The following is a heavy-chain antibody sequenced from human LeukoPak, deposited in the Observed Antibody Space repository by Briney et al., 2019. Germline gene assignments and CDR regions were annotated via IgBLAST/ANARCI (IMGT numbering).Heavy chain of an antibody. D-gene: IGHD6-19*01. Sequence: SETLSLTCTVSGGSISSYYWSWIRQPPGEGLEWIGYISYSGSTNYNSSLKSRVTISLDTSKNQFSLRLISVTAADTAVYYCARASAHRGIAVAGVYWYFDLWGRGTLVTVSS. J-gene: IGHJ2*01. V-gene: IGHV4-59*01. CDR1: GGSISSYY. CDR3: ARASAHRGIAVAGVYWYFDL. CDR2: ISYSGST.